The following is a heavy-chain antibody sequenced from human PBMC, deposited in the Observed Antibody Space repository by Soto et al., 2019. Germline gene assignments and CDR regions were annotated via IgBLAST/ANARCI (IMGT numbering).Heavy chain of an antibody. CDR1: GGSISSGGYS. V-gene: IGHV4-31*03. CDR3: ARGVLH. J-gene: IGHJ4*02. Sequence: QVQLQESGPGLVKPSQTLSLTCTVSGGSISSGGYSWSWIRQHPGKGLEWIGYIFYSGSNSYNPSHTCRVTISVDTSKNQFSMKVSSVTAADTAVYYCARGVLHWGQGTLVTVSS. CDR2: IFYSGSN.